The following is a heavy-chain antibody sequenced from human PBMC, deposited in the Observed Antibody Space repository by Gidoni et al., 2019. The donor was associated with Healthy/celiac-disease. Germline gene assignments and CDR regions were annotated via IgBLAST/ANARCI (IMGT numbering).Heavy chain of an antibody. CDR2: ISSSSSTI. CDR3: ATAVAGTGGAFDI. V-gene: IGHV3-48*01. Sequence: EVQRVESGGGLVQPGGSLRHSCAASGSTSSSYSMNWVRQAPGKGLEWVSYISSSSSTIYYADSVKGRFTISRDNAKNSLYLQMNSLRAEDTAVYYCATAVAGTGGAFDIWGQGTMVTVSS. CDR1: GSTSSSYS. J-gene: IGHJ3*02. D-gene: IGHD6-19*01.